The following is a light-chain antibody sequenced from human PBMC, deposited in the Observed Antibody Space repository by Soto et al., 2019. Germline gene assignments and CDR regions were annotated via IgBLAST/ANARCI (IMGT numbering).Light chain of an antibody. Sequence: HSALTQPASVSGSPGQSITISCTGTNSDVGGYNYVSWYQQLPGKAPKLMIYDVSNRPSGVSDRFSGSKSGNTASLTISGLQAEDEADYYCTSYSSGSTPVVFGGGTKVTVL. V-gene: IGLV2-14*01. CDR3: TSYSSGSTPVV. CDR2: DVS. CDR1: NSDVGGYNY. J-gene: IGLJ2*01.